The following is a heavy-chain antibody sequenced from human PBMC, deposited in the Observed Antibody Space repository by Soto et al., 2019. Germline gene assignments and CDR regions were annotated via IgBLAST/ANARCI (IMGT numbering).Heavy chain of an antibody. Sequence: ASVKVSCKASGYTFTSYDINWVRQATGQGLEWMGWMNPNSGNTGYAQKFQGRVTMTRNTSISTAYMELSSPRSEDTAVYYCARGRIGSRFLEWLSPNDAFDIWGQGTMVTVSS. D-gene: IGHD3-3*01. J-gene: IGHJ3*02. CDR3: ARGRIGSRFLEWLSPNDAFDI. CDR2: MNPNSGNT. CDR1: GYTFTSYD. V-gene: IGHV1-8*01.